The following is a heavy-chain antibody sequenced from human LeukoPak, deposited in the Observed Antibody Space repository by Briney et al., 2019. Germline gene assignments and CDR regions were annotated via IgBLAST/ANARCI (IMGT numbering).Heavy chain of an antibody. D-gene: IGHD1-1*01. J-gene: IGHJ4*02. CDR3: ARGDWNDSCFDY. CDR1: GGSISSGGYY. V-gene: IGHV4-31*03. Sequence: SETLSLTCTVSGGSISSGGYYWSCIPQHPGKGLEWIGYIYYSGNTYYNPSLKSRVSISVDTSKNQFSLRLSSVTAADTAVYYCARGDWNDSCFDYWGQGTLVTVSS. CDR2: IYYSGNT.